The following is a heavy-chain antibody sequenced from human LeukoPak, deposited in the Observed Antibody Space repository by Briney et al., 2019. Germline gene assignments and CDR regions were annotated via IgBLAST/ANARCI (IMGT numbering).Heavy chain of an antibody. J-gene: IGHJ4*02. Sequence: GESLKISCKGSGYSFTSYWIGWVRQMPGKGLEWMGIIYPGDSDTRYSPSFQGQVTISADKSISTAYLQWSSLKASDTAMYYCARRLTYYYDSSGYSNPFDYWGQGTLVTVSS. CDR2: IYPGDSDT. V-gene: IGHV5-51*01. D-gene: IGHD3-22*01. CDR3: ARRLTYYYDSSGYSNPFDY. CDR1: GYSFTSYW.